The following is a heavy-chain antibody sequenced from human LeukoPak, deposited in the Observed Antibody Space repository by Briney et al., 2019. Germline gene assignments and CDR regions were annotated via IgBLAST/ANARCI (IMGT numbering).Heavy chain of an antibody. Sequence: GGSLRLSCVASGFSFSRNAMNWLRQPPGKGLEWVSGVGGSNTDTSYADSVKGRFTISRDNSQNTVSLVMNNLRAEDTTIYYCATHDTMVGISWGQGTLVTVSS. CDR3: ATHDTMVGIS. CDR1: GFSFSRNA. J-gene: IGHJ4*02. CDR2: VGGSNTDT. D-gene: IGHD1-26*01. V-gene: IGHV3-23*01.